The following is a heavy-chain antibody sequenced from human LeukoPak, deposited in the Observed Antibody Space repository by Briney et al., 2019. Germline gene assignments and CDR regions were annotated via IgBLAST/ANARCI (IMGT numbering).Heavy chain of an antibody. J-gene: IGHJ6*03. V-gene: IGHV4-39*01. CDR2: IYYSGST. D-gene: IGHD3-3*01. CDR1: GGSISSSSYY. CDR3: ASRRGEYYYYYMDV. Sequence: SETLSLTCTVSGGSISSSSYYWGWIRQPPGKGLEWIGSIYYSGSTYYNPSLKSRVTISVDTSKNQFSLKLSSVTAADTAVYYCASRRGEYYYYYMDVWGKGTTVTVPS.